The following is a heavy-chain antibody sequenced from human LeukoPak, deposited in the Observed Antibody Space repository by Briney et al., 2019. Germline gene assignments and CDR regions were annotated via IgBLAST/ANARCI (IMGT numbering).Heavy chain of an antibody. CDR1: GFTFSSYW. D-gene: IGHD3-10*01. CDR3: ARVMVRGVNWFDP. Sequence: GESLRLSCAASGFTFSSYWMSWVRQAPGKGLEWVANIKQDGSEKYYVDSVKGRFTISRDNAKNSLYLQMNSLRAEDTAVYYCARVMVRGVNWFDPWGQGTLVTVSS. CDR2: IKQDGSEK. V-gene: IGHV3-7*04. J-gene: IGHJ5*02.